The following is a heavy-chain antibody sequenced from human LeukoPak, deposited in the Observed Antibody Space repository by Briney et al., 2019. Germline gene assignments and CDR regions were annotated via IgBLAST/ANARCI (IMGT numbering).Heavy chain of an antibody. J-gene: IGHJ4*02. D-gene: IGHD3-22*01. CDR1: GFTFSSYW. Sequence: QAGGSLRLSCAASGFTFSSYWMHWVRQAPGKGLVWVSRISIDGSSTTYADSVKGRFTISRDNSKNTLYLQMDSLRAEDTAVYYCASLSFGGYYRAFDHWGQGTLVTVSS. CDR3: ASLSFGGYYRAFDH. CDR2: ISIDGSST. V-gene: IGHV3-74*01.